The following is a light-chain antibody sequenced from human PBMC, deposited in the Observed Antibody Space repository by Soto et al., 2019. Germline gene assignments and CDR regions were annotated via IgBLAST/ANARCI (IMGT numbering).Light chain of an antibody. CDR3: QQYNNWPPWT. J-gene: IGKJ1*01. CDR1: QSIASSY. Sequence: EIVLTPSPGTLSLSPGERVTLSCRSSQSIASSYIAWYQPKPGQPPRLLLYRTFNRATGIPDRFSGSGSGTDFTLTISRLEPEDFAVYFCQQYNNWPPWTFGQGTKV. V-gene: IGKV3-20*01. CDR2: RTF.